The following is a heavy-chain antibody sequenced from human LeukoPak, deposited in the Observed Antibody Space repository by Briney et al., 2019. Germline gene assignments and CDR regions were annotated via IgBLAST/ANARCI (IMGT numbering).Heavy chain of an antibody. CDR2: ISGGDSNT. J-gene: IGHJ4*02. D-gene: IGHD2-15*01. Sequence: PGGSLRLSCAVSGFTFSDYYMSWIRQAPGKGLEWVSGISGGDSNTYYADSVKGRFTISRGNSKNTVYLQMNRLRAEDTAIYYCVSCGGTCYYRSDYWGQGTPVTVSS. V-gene: IGHV3-23*01. CDR1: GFTFSDYY. CDR3: VSCGGTCYYRSDY.